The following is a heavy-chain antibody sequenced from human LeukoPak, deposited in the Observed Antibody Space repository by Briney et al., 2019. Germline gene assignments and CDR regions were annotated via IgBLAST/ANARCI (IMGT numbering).Heavy chain of an antibody. Sequence: PGGSLRLSCAASGFTFSSYGMHWVRQAPGKGLEWVAVISYDGSNKYYADSVKGRFTISRDNSKNTLYLQMNSLRAEDTAVYYCAKHKGTLLGATDYWGQGTLVTVSS. CDR2: ISYDGSNK. CDR3: AKHKGTLLGATDY. V-gene: IGHV3-30*18. D-gene: IGHD1-26*01. J-gene: IGHJ4*02. CDR1: GFTFSSYG.